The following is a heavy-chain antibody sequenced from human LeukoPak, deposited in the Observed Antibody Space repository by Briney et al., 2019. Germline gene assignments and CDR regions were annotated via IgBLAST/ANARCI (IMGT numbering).Heavy chain of an antibody. CDR2: INHSGST. Sequence: SETLSLTCAVYGGSFSGHYWSWIRQPPGKGLEWIGEINHSGSTNYNPSLKSRVTISVDTSENQFSLKLSSVTAADTAVYYCARAGRITMIVVAGGPFDPWGQGTLVTVSS. CDR3: ARAGRITMIVVAGGPFDP. J-gene: IGHJ5*02. D-gene: IGHD3-22*01. V-gene: IGHV4-34*01. CDR1: GGSFSGHY.